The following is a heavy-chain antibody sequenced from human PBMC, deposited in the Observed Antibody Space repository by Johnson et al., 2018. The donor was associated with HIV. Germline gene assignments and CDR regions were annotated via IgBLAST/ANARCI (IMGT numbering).Heavy chain of an antibody. CDR2: IDTAGDT. CDR3: ARRSIRSDGFDI. J-gene: IGHJ3*02. V-gene: IGHV3-13*01. CDR1: GFTVSSNY. Sequence: VPLVESGGGLVQPGGSLRLSCAASGFTVSSNYMSWVRQATGKGLEWVSEIDTAGDTYYPGSVKGRFTTSRENAKNSLYLQMNSLRAGDTAVYYCARRSIRSDGFDIWGQGTMVTVSS. D-gene: IGHD4-11*01.